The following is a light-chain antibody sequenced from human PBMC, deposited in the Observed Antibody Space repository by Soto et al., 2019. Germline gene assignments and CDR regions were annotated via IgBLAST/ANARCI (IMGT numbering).Light chain of an antibody. Sequence: DIQMTQSPSSLSASVGDRVTITCQARQDISNYLNWYQQKPGNSPQLLIYDASNLETGVPSRFSGTGTERDFTFTIRRLQPEDIATDSCQQYVSFGQGTKLDI. V-gene: IGKV1-33*01. CDR3: QQYVS. J-gene: IGKJ2*01. CDR2: DAS. CDR1: QDISNY.